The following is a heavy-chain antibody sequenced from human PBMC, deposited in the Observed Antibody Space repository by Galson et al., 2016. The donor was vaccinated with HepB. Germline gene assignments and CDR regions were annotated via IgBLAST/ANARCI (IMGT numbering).Heavy chain of an antibody. J-gene: IGHJ4*01. CDR1: GFTFTDHY. D-gene: IGHD1-14*01. V-gene: IGHV3-72*01. Sequence: SLRLSCAASGFTFTDHYMDWVRQAPGKGLEWVARIRNKAASYSTDYAASVNGRFTVSRDDSKSSLYLQMNSLKTEDSAMYYCVRDSRYHYHDYWCQGTLVTVSS. CDR2: IRNKAASYST. CDR3: VRDSRYHYHDY.